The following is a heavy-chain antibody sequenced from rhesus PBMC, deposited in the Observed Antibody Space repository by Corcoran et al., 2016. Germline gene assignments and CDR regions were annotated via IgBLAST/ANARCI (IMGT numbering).Heavy chain of an antibody. J-gene: IGHJ4*01. D-gene: IGHD6-13*01. Sequence: VQLQESGPGLVKPSETLSLTCTVSGASLSSYWWTWIRQPPGKGLEGIGEINGKSGRTNYHPALKSRDTVSKEASNNQFSLKLSSVTAADTAVYYCARGIAAGPGYWGQGVLVTVSS. CDR1: GASLSSYW. V-gene: IGHV4-80*01. CDR2: INGKSGRT. CDR3: ARGIAAGPGY.